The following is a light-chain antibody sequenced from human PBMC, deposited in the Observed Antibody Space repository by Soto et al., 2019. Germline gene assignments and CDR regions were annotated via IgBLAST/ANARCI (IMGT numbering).Light chain of an antibody. V-gene: IGKV3-20*01. CDR2: GAS. CDR3: QQYGSSPRVT. Sequence: EIVLTQSPGTLSLSPGERATLSCRASQSVSSSYLAWYQQKPGQAPRLLIYGASSRATGIPDRFSGSGSGTGFALTISRREPEDFAVDYCQQYGSSPRVTFGGGTKVEIK. CDR1: QSVSSSY. J-gene: IGKJ4*01.